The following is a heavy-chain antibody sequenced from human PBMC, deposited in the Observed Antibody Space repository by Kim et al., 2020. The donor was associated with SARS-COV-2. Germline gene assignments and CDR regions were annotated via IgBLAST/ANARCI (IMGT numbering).Heavy chain of an antibody. CDR2: IYYSGST. D-gene: IGHD3-10*01. CDR1: GVSISSSRYY. J-gene: IGHJ5*02. V-gene: IGHV4-39*01. CDR3: ARLDSPHYYGSGSHSGQHWFDP. Sequence: SETLSLTCTVSGVSISSSRYYWGWIRQSPGKGLEWIGSIYYSGSTYYNPSLESRVTISVGTSRNQFSLKLSSVTPADTAVFYCARLDSPHYYGSGSHSGQHWFDPWGQGILVTVSS.